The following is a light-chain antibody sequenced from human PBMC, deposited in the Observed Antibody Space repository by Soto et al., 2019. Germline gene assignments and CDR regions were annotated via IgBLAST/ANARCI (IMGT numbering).Light chain of an antibody. V-gene: IGLV2-14*01. Sequence: QSVLTQPASVSGSPGQSITISCTGTSSDVGFSNYVFWYQQHPGKAPKLIISDVSNRPSGVSNRFSGSKSGNTASLTISWFQAEDEADYYCSSYTSSSTDVFGTGTKVTVL. CDR1: SSDVGFSNY. J-gene: IGLJ1*01. CDR2: DVS. CDR3: SSYTSSSTDV.